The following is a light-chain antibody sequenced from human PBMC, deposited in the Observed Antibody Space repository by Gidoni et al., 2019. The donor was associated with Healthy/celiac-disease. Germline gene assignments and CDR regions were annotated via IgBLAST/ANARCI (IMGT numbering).Light chain of an antibody. CDR1: QSLLHSNGYNY. J-gene: IGKJ1*01. CDR3: MQALQTPRT. V-gene: IGKV2-28*01. Sequence: IVMTQSPLSLPVTPGEPASLSCRSSQSLLHSNGYNYLDWYLQKPGQSPQLLIYLGSNRASGVPDRFSGSGSGTDFTLKISRVEAEDGGVYYCMQALQTPRTFGQGTKVEIK. CDR2: LGS.